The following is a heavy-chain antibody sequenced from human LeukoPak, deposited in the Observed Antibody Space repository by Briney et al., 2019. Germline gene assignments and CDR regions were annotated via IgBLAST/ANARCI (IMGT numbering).Heavy chain of an antibody. D-gene: IGHD2-15*01. J-gene: IGHJ4*02. CDR3: ARDSCGASCLDF. V-gene: IGHV4-31*03. Sequence: SQTLSLTCTVSGGSVSSGGYYWSWIRQHPGEGLEWIGYIYYSGSTYYNPSLKSRVSISVDTSKNQFSLKLSSVAAADTAVYYCARDSCGASCLDFWGQGTLITVSS. CDR1: GGSVSSGGYY. CDR2: IYYSGST.